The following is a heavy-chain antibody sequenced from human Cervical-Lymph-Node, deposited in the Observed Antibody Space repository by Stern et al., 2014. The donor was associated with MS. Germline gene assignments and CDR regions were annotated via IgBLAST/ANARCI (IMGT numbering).Heavy chain of an antibody. CDR3: ARDRGYSYGRYYYFDY. J-gene: IGHJ4*02. CDR1: GGSISSGGSY. D-gene: IGHD5-18*01. CDR2: LYYSGST. Sequence: VQLEESGPGLVKPSQTLSLTCTVSGGSISSGGSYWSWIRQHPGKGLEWIGYLYYSGSTYYNPSLQSRVTISLDTSKNQFSLELSSVTAADTAVYYCARDRGYSYGRYYYFDYWGQGTLVTVSS. V-gene: IGHV4-31*03.